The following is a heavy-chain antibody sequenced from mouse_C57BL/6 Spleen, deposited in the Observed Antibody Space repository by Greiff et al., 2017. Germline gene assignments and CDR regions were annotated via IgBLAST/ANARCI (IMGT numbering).Heavy chain of an antibody. CDR1: GYTFTDYN. CDR3: AREGIYDGYYGYYAMDY. CDR2: INPNNGGT. J-gene: IGHJ4*01. V-gene: IGHV1-18*01. Sequence: VQLQQSGPELVKPGASVKIPCKASGYTFTDYNMDWVKQSHGKSLEWIGDINPNNGGTIYNQKFKGKATLTVDKSSSTAYMELRSLTSEDTAVYYCAREGIYDGYYGYYAMDYWGQGTSVTVSS. D-gene: IGHD2-3*01.